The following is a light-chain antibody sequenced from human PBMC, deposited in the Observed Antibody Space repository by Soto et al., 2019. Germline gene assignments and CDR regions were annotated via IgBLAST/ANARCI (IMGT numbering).Light chain of an antibody. CDR2: EVT. CDR3: CSHSSSITWM. CDR1: SSDVGGYNF. J-gene: IGLJ3*02. V-gene: IGLV2-14*03. Sequence: QSALTQTASVSGSPGQSITISCNGTSSDVGGYNFVSWYQQHPGKAPKLIIHEVTNRPSGVSGRFSGSKSGNTAFLTISGLQAEDEAVYYCCSHSSSITWMFGGGSKLTVL.